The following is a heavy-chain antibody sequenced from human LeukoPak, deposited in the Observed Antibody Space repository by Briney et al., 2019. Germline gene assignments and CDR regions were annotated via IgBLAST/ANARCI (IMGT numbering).Heavy chain of an antibody. J-gene: IGHJ4*02. Sequence: PSETLSLTCTVSGGYTSSSSYFWGWIRQPPGKGLEWIGSIYYSGSTYYNPSLKSRVTISVDASKNQFSLKLSSVTAADTAIYYCARREGARPMDYWGQGILVTVSS. CDR3: ARREGARPMDY. CDR2: IYYSGST. V-gene: IGHV4-39*01. CDR1: GGYTSSSSYF. D-gene: IGHD6-6*01.